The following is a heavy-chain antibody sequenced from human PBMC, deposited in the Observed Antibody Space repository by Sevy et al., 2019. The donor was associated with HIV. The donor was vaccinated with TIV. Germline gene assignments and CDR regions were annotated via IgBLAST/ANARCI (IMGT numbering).Heavy chain of an antibody. V-gene: IGHV3-30*04. CDR2: ISYDGIIK. J-gene: IGHJ4*02. CDR1: GFTFNTHA. CDR3: AREGGYTSAWSPGNY. D-gene: IGHD6-19*01. Sequence: GGSLRLSCAASGFTFNTHAMHWVRQAPGKGLERVALISYDGIIKYYADSVKGRLTISRDNSKNTLSLQMNSLRIEDTAVYYCAREGGYTSAWSPGNYWSQGTLVTVSS.